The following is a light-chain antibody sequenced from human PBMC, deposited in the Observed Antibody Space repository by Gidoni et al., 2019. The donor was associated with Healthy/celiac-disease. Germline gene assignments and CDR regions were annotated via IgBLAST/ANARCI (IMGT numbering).Light chain of an antibody. CDR1: QSVSSN. Sequence: EIVMTQSPATLSVSPGERATLSCRASQSVSSNLAWYQQKPGQAPRLLIYGASTRATGIPARFSCSGSGTEFTLTISSLQSEDFAVYYCQQYNNGRTFGGGTKVEIK. V-gene: IGKV3-15*01. CDR3: QQYNNGRT. CDR2: GAS. J-gene: IGKJ4*01.